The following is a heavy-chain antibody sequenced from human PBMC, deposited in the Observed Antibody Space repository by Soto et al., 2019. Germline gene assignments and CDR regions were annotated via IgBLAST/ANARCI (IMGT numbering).Heavy chain of an antibody. CDR2: ISWKDDK. CDR3: SHRYGGNYYRWYVDS. D-gene: IGHD1-26*01. CDR1: GFSLTTSGAG. Sequence: QITLKESGPTLVKPTQTLTLTCTYSGFSLTTSGAGVGWIRQPPGKALEWLALISWKDDKRYNPGLESRLTITKDTSKNQVLLILTNMDPVDTASYFCSHRYGGNYYRWYVDSWGQGTLVTVSS. J-gene: IGHJ4*02. V-gene: IGHV2-5*01.